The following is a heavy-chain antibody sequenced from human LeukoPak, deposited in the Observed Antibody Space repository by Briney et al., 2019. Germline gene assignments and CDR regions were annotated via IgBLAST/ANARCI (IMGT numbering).Heavy chain of an antibody. Sequence: GGSLRLSCAASGFTFSSYSMNWVRQAPGKGLEWVSSISSSSSYKYYADSVKGRFTISRDNAKNSLYLQMNSLRAEDTAVYYCARGDIVGATPWYFDLWGRGTLVTVSS. D-gene: IGHD1-26*01. CDR2: ISSSSSYK. J-gene: IGHJ2*01. V-gene: IGHV3-21*01. CDR1: GFTFSSYS. CDR3: ARGDIVGATPWYFDL.